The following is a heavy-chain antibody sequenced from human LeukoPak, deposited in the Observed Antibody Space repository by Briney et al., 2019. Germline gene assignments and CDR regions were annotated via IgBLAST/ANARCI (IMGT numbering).Heavy chain of an antibody. Sequence: GGSLTLSCAASGFTFSSYSMNWVRQAPGKGLEWVSSISSSSSYIYYADSVKGRFTISRDNAKNSLYLQMNSLRAEDTAVYYCARDAYYYDSSGYYDYWGQGTLVTVSS. V-gene: IGHV3-21*01. CDR3: ARDAYYYDSSGYYDY. CDR2: ISSSSSYI. D-gene: IGHD3-22*01. J-gene: IGHJ4*02. CDR1: GFTFSSYS.